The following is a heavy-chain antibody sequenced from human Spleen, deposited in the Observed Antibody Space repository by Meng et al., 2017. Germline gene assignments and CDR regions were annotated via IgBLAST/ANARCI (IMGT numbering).Heavy chain of an antibody. D-gene: IGHD1-1*01. V-gene: IGHV1-8*01. J-gene: IGHJ3*02. Sequence: ASVKVSCKASGYTFTNYDINWVRQATGQGLEWMGWMNPHNGNTAYAQKFQGKVTMTRNISIDTAYLEVSSLRSEDTAVYYCAALTGNDAFDIWGQGTRVTVSS. CDR2: MNPHNGNT. CDR3: AALTGNDAFDI. CDR1: GYTFTNYD.